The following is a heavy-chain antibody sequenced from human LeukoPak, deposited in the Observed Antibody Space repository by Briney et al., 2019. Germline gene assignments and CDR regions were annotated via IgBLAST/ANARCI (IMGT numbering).Heavy chain of an antibody. J-gene: IGHJ4*02. CDR1: GGSFSGYY. CDR3: ARGPFGLRQAAAALVFDY. CDR2: INHSGST. Sequence: PSETLSLTCAVYGGSFSGYYWSWIRQPPGKGLEWIGEINHSGSTNYNPSLKSRVTISVDTSKNQFSLKLSSVTAADTAVYYCARGPFGLRQAAAALVFDYWGQGTLVTVSS. D-gene: IGHD6-13*01. V-gene: IGHV4-34*01.